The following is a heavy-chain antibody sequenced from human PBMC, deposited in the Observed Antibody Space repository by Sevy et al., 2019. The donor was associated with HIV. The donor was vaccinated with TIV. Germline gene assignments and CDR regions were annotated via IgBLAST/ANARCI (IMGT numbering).Heavy chain of an antibody. CDR1: GFTFSTYN. D-gene: IGHD3-16*01. CDR2: ISSTSNTI. CDR3: ARIGMITFGGAARGAFDI. J-gene: IGHJ3*02. V-gene: IGHV3-48*01. Sequence: GRSLRLSCPASGFTFSTYNMHWVRQAPGKGLEWVSYISSTSNTIYYADSVKGRVTIPRDTADNSLYLQMKSRRAEDTALYYCARIGMITFGGAARGAFDIWGQGTMVTVSS.